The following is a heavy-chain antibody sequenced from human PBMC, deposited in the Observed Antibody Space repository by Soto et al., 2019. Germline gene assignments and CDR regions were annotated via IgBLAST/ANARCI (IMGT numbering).Heavy chain of an antibody. V-gene: IGHV3-23*01. CDR2: ISGSGGST. Sequence: PGGSLRLSCAASGFTFSSYAMSWVRQAPGKGLEWVSAISGSGGSTYYADSVKGRFTISRDNSKNTLYLQMNSLRAEDTAVYYCATDPPPRYYYYGMDVWGQGTTVTVSS. J-gene: IGHJ6*02. CDR3: ATDPPPRYYYYGMDV. CDR1: GFTFSSYA.